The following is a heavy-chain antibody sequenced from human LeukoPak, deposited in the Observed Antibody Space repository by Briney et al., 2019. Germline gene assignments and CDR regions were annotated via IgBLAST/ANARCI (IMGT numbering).Heavy chain of an antibody. CDR1: GGTFSRYA. Sequence: SVKVSCKASGGTFSRYAISWVRQAPGQGLEWMGGIIPIFGTANYAQKFQGRVTITADESTSTAYMELSSLRSEDTAVYYCARLYSSGYFDYWGQGTLVTVSS. CDR2: IIPIFGTA. CDR3: ARLYSSGYFDY. V-gene: IGHV1-69*13. D-gene: IGHD6-19*01. J-gene: IGHJ4*02.